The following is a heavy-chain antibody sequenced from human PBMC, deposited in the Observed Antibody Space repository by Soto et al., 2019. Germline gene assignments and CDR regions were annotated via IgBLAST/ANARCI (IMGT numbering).Heavy chain of an antibody. J-gene: IGHJ4*02. CDR1: GFTVSSND. Sequence: EVQLVETGGGLIQPGGSLRLSCAASGFTVSSNDMNWVRQVPGKGLEWVSIIYSGGTTYYADSVKGRFTISRDNSKNTLYLQMNSLRAEDTAVYYCARGHTSMAGWGQGTLVTVSS. CDR3: ARGHTSMAG. D-gene: IGHD5-18*01. V-gene: IGHV3-53*02. CDR2: IYSGGTT.